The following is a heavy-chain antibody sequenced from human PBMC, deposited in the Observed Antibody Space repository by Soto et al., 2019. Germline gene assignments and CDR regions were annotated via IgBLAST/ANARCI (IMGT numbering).Heavy chain of an antibody. D-gene: IGHD2-2*01. CDR1: GYTFTSYA. CDR2: INAGNGNT. Sequence: ASVKVSCKASGYTFTSYAMHWVRQAPXQRLEWMGWINAGNGNTKYSQKFQGRVTISRDTSASTAYIELSSLRSEDTAVYYCARVGYCSSTSCHHNWFDPWGQGTLVTVSS. V-gene: IGHV1-3*01. J-gene: IGHJ5*02. CDR3: ARVGYCSSTSCHHNWFDP.